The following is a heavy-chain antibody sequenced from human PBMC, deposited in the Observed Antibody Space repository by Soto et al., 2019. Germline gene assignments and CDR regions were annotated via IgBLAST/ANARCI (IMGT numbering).Heavy chain of an antibody. J-gene: IGHJ4*02. CDR1: GDPFTSYA. V-gene: IGHV1-3*01. Sequence: GSVEECFKASGDPFTSYAMHFVRQAPGQRLEWMGWTNAGNGNTKYSQKFQVRVTITRDTSASTAYMELSSLRSEDTAVYYCARDTVADNPVDCWGQGTLVTVSS. D-gene: IGHD6-19*01. CDR2: TNAGNGNT. CDR3: ARDTVADNPVDC.